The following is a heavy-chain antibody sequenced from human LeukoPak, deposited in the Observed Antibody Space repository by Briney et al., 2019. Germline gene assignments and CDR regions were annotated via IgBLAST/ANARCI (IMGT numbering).Heavy chain of an antibody. J-gene: IGHJ4*02. CDR2: ITNNADGGTT. V-gene: IGHV3-15*01. CDR3: STYLTI. CDR1: EFPFSNAW. Sequence: GGSLSLSCAVSEFPFSNAWMSWVRQAPGRGLEWVGRITNNADGGTTDHAAAVKGRFTISRDDSKTTLFLQMNSLKTEDTAVYYCSTYLTIRGQGSLVTVSS.